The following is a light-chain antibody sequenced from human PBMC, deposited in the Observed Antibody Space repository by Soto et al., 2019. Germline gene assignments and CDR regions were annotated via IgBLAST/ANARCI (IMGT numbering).Light chain of an antibody. CDR1: QNIRKW. Sequence: DIQMTQSPSTLSASIGDRVTLTCRASQNIRKWLAWYQQKPGKTPKLLIYETSTLESGVPSRVSGSGFGTEFTLPISSPQPDDSATYYCQQYYSYPWTFGQGTKVEI. CDR3: QQYYSYPWT. V-gene: IGKV1-5*03. J-gene: IGKJ1*01. CDR2: ETS.